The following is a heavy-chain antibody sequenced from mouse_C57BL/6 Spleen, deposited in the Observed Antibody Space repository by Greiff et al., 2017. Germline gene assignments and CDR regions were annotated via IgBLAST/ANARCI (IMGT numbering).Heavy chain of an antibody. J-gene: IGHJ2*01. D-gene: IGHD1-1*01. Sequence: VQLQQSGAELARPGVSVKLSCKASGYTFTSYGISWVKQRTGQGLEWIGEIYPRSGNTYYNEKFKGKATLTADKSSSTAYMELRSLTSEDSAVYFCARERGLITTVVALYYFDYWGQGTTLTVSS. CDR3: ARERGLITTVVALYYFDY. CDR1: GYTFTSYG. V-gene: IGHV1-81*01. CDR2: IYPRSGNT.